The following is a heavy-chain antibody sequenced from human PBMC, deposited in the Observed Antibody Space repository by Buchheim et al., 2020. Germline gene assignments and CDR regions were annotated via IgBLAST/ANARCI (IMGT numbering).Heavy chain of an antibody. V-gene: IGHV4-31*03. D-gene: IGHD3-3*01. CDR1: GGSISSGDFY. J-gene: IGHJ4*02. CDR3: VRATYYDFWRIGY. Sequence: QVQLQESGPGLVKPSQTLSLTCTVSGGSISSGDFYWSWIRQHPGKGLEWIGYIHDSGNAYYNPSLQSRVTLSLATSKNRLPLNLSSVTAADTAVYYCVRATYYDFWRIGYWGQGSL. CDR2: IHDSGNA.